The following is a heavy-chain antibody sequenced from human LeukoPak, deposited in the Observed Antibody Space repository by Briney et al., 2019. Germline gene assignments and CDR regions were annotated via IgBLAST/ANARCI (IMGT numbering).Heavy chain of an antibody. J-gene: IGHJ4*02. Sequence: GGSLRLSCAASGFTFDNYDMHWVRQAPGKGLEWVAFIRYDGGDKYYVDSVKGRFTISRDNSKNTLYLQMSSLRAEDTAVYYFASPRLYWGQGTLVTVSS. CDR2: IRYDGGDK. CDR3: ASPRLY. V-gene: IGHV3-30*02. CDR1: GFTFDNYD.